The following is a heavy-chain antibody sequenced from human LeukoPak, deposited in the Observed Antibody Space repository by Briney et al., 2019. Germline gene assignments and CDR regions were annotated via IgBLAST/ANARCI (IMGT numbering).Heavy chain of an antibody. Sequence: GGCLRLSCAASGCTFSSYAMSWVRQAPGKGLEWVSAISGSGGSTYYADSVKGRFTISRDNSKNTLYLQMNSLRAEDTAVYYCAKDFSGSYHYWGQGTLVTVSS. CDR1: GCTFSSYA. V-gene: IGHV3-23*01. D-gene: IGHD1-26*01. J-gene: IGHJ4*02. CDR3: AKDFSGSYHY. CDR2: ISGSGGST.